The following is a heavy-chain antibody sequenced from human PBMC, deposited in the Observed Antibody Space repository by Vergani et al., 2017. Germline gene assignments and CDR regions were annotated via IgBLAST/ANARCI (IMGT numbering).Heavy chain of an antibody. D-gene: IGHD3-16*01. CDR2: IQFDASNQ. CDR3: AKHFRGWGIDY. CDR1: GFTLSNYD. Sequence: QVQLVESGGGVVQRGGSLRLSCAPSGFTLSNYDMQWIRQGPGKGMEFVAFIQFDASNQYYADSVKGRFTLSRDFSKNTLYLQMNRLRTDDTATYYCAKHFRGWGIDYWGQGTQVIVSS. J-gene: IGHJ4*02. V-gene: IGHV3-30*02.